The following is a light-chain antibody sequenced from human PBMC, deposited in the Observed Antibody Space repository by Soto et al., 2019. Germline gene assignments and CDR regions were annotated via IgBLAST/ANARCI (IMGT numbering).Light chain of an antibody. CDR3: HQRQSWPRT. CDR1: QSVDGN. Sequence: EIVMTQSPATLSVSPGERVTLSCRASQSVDGNLAWYQQKPGQAPRLLIYDASSRATGIPDRFSGSGSGTDFTLTISSLEPEDFAIYYCHQRQSWPRTFGQGTKVDIK. V-gene: IGKV3-11*01. J-gene: IGKJ1*01. CDR2: DAS.